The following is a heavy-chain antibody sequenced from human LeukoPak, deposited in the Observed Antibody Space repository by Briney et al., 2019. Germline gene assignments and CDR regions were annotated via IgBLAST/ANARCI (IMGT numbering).Heavy chain of an antibody. CDR3: AKGEYSPSQEYFQH. CDR1: GFTFTSYA. Sequence: GSLRLSCAASGFTFTSYAMSWVRQAPGKGLEWVSAISGSGGITYYADSVKGRFTISRDNSKNTLYLQMNSLRAEDTALFYCAKGEYSPSQEYFQHGGQGTLVTVSS. CDR2: ISGSGGIT. D-gene: IGHD6-6*01. V-gene: IGHV3-23*01. J-gene: IGHJ1*01.